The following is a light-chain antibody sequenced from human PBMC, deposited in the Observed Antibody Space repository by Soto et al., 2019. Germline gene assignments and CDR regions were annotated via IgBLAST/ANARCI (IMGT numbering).Light chain of an antibody. V-gene: IGLV2-8*01. CDR1: SSDVGGYNY. J-gene: IGLJ2*01. CDR3: SSYAGSNNLV. Sequence: SCTGTSSDVGGYNYVSWYQQHPGKTPKLMIYEVSKRPSGVPDRFSGSKSGNTASLTVSGLQAEDEADYYCSSYAGSNNLVFGGGTKLTVL. CDR2: EVS.